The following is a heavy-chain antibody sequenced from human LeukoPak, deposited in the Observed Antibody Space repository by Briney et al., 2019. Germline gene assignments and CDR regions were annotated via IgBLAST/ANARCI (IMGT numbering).Heavy chain of an antibody. Sequence: GGSLRLSCAASGFTFSSYGMSWVRQAPGKGLEWVSAISGSGGSTYYADSVKGRFTISRDNSKNTLYLQMNSLRAEDTAVYYCAKEHGYSYAFYYYYYMDVWGKGTTVTISS. CDR2: ISGSGGST. V-gene: IGHV3-23*01. CDR1: GFTFSSYG. CDR3: AKEHGYSYAFYYYYYMDV. D-gene: IGHD5-18*01. J-gene: IGHJ6*03.